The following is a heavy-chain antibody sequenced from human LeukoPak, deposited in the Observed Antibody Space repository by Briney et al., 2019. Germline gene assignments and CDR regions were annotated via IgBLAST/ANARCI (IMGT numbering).Heavy chain of an antibody. CDR3: AKATFFSGSYFYFDY. V-gene: IGHV3-23*01. CDR2: ISGSGGST. Sequence: GGSLRLSCAASGFTFSSYAMSWVRQAPGKGLEWVSAISGSGGSTHYADSVKGRFTISRDNSKNTLYLQMNSLRAEDTAVYYCAKATFFSGSYFYFDYWGQGTLVTVSS. D-gene: IGHD1-26*01. CDR1: GFTFSSYA. J-gene: IGHJ4*02.